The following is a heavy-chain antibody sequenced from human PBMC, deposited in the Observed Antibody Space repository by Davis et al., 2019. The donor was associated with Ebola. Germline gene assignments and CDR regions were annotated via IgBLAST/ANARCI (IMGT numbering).Heavy chain of an antibody. Sequence: AASVKVSCKASGYTFTSYDINWVRQATGQGLEWMGWMNPNSGNTGYAQKFQGRVTMTRNTSISTAYMELSSLRSEDTAVYYCARGCRTTVIMGDWYFDLWGRGTLVTVSS. CDR1: GYTFTSYD. J-gene: IGHJ2*01. CDR3: ARGCRTTVIMGDWYFDL. V-gene: IGHV1-8*01. D-gene: IGHD4-23*01. CDR2: MNPNSGNT.